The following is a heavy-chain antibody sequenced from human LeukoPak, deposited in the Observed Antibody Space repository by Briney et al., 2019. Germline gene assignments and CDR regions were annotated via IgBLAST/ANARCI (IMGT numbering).Heavy chain of an antibody. CDR1: GGTFSSYA. CDR2: IIPIFGTA. D-gene: IGHD2-8*01. J-gene: IGHJ6*02. CDR3: ARIREEWAGSYGMDV. V-gene: IGHV1-69*13. Sequence: GAPVKVSCKASGGTFSSYAISWVRQAPGQGLEWMGGIIPIFGTANYAQKFQGRVTITADESTSTAYMELSSLRSEDTAVYYCARIREEWAGSYGMDVWGQGTTVTVSS.